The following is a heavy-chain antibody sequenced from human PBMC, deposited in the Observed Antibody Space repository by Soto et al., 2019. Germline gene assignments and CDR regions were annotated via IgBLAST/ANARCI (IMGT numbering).Heavy chain of an antibody. D-gene: IGHD2-15*01. V-gene: IGHV4-31*03. CDR2: MSYSGTT. CDR1: CGSISSGNYF. CDR3: ARYCSGGTCQYAFDI. J-gene: IGHJ3*02. Sequence: TLSLTCTVSCGSISSGNYFWGWIRQHPGKGLEWIAYMSYSGTTHYNPSLRTRVIVSLDTSMNQFSLKLSSVTAADTAVYFCARYCSGGTCQYAFDIWGQGTMVTVSS.